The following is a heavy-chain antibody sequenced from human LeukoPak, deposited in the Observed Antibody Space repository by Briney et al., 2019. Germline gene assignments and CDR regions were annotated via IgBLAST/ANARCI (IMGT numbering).Heavy chain of an antibody. Sequence: GESLKISCKGSGYRFTNYWIGWVRQQPGKGLESIGIIYPGDSDIRYTPSFQGQVTISADKSINTAYLQWSSLRASDTAMYYCARENVETTMITKRYYSHYYMDVWGKGTTVTVSS. CDR2: IYPGDSDI. D-gene: IGHD5-18*01. J-gene: IGHJ6*03. CDR3: ARENVETTMITKRYYSHYYMDV. V-gene: IGHV5-51*01. CDR1: GYRFTNYW.